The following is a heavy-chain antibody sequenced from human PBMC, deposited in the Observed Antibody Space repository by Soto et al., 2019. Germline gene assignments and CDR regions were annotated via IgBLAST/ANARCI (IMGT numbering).Heavy chain of an antibody. J-gene: IGHJ6*02. V-gene: IGHV4-59*01. CDR2: IYYSGST. CDR1: GGSISSYY. CDR3: ARETYYYDSSGARGMDV. D-gene: IGHD3-22*01. Sequence: SETLSLTCTVSGGSISSYYWSWIRQPPGKGLEWIGYIYYSGSTNYNPSLKSRVTISVDTSKNQFSLKLSSVTAADTAVYYCARETYYYDSSGARGMDVWGQGTTVTVSS.